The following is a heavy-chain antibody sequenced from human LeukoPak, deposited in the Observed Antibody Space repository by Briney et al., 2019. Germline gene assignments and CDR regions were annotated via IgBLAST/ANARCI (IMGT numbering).Heavy chain of an antibody. CDR2: ISSNGGST. V-gene: IGHV3-64*04. CDR3: AKGWGYCSGGTCYSYYYYGMDV. Sequence: GGSLRLSCSASGFTFSSYAMHWVRQAPGKGLEYVSAISSNGGSTYYADSVKGRFTISRDNSKNTLYLQMNSLRAEDTAVYHCAKGWGYCSGGTCYSYYYYGMDVWGQGTTVTVSS. J-gene: IGHJ6*02. D-gene: IGHD2-15*01. CDR1: GFTFSSYA.